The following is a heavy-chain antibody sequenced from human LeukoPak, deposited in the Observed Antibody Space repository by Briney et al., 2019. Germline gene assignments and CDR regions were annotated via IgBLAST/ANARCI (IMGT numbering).Heavy chain of an antibody. Sequence: GSLRLSCAASGFTFSSYDMHWVRQATGKGLEWVSAIGTAGDTYYPGSVKGRFAISRENAKNSLYLQMNSLRAGDTAVYYCARGGRLDVFDIWGKGTMVTVSS. CDR3: ARGGRLDVFDI. J-gene: IGHJ3*02. V-gene: IGHV3-13*01. CDR1: GFTFSSYD. CDR2: IGTAGDT. D-gene: IGHD2-21*02.